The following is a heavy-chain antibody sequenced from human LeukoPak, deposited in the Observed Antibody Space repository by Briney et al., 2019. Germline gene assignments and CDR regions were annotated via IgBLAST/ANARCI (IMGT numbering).Heavy chain of an antibody. CDR1: GYTFTSYG. D-gene: IGHD3-3*01. Sequence: ASLKVSSKASGYTFTSYGISWVRQAPGQGLEWMGWISAYNGNTNYAQKLQGRVTMTTDTTTSTAYVELRSLRSDDTAVYYCAREKGITRYFDYWGQGTLVTVSS. CDR3: AREKGITRYFDY. J-gene: IGHJ4*02. CDR2: ISAYNGNT. V-gene: IGHV1-18*01.